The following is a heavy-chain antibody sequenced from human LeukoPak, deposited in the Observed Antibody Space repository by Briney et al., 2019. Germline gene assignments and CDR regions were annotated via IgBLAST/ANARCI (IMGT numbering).Heavy chain of an antibody. CDR1: GFTFSSYA. J-gene: IGHJ4*02. CDR2: ISDSGGRT. V-gene: IGHV3-23*01. D-gene: IGHD4-17*01. CDR3: AKDLYGDYGLDY. Sequence: GGSLRLSCAASGFTFSSYAMNWVRQAPGKGLEWVSSISDSGGRTYYADFVRGRFTISRDNSKNTLYLQMNSLRAEDTAVYYCAKDLYGDYGLDYWGQGTLVAVSS.